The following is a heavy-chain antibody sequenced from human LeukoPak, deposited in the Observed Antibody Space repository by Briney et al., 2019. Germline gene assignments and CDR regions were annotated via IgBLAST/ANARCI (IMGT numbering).Heavy chain of an antibody. CDR2: ISNSGFYI. V-gene: IGHV3-21*01. Sequence: PGGSLRLSCAASGFIFSNYGFHWVRQAPGKGLEWVSSISNSGFYIYYADSVKGRFVVSRDNANNSLYLQMNSLRDEDTAVYYCVTDGASDIWGQGTMVTVSS. J-gene: IGHJ3*02. CDR1: GFIFSNYG. CDR3: VTDGASDI.